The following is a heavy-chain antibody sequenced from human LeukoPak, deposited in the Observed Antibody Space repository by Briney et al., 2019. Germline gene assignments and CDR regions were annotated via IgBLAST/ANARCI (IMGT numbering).Heavy chain of an antibody. CDR2: IYYSGST. Sequence: SETLSLTCTVSGGSISSYYWSWIRQPPGKGLEWIGYIYYSGSTNYHPSLKSRVTISVDTSKNQFSLKLSSVTAADTAVYYCARDSHTPTGWFDYWGQGTLVTVSS. V-gene: IGHV4-59*01. CDR3: ARDSHTPTGWFDY. J-gene: IGHJ4*02. CDR1: GGSISSYY. D-gene: IGHD4-11*01.